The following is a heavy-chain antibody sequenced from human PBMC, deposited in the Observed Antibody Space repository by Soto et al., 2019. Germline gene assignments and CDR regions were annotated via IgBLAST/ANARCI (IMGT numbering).Heavy chain of an antibody. CDR1: GYTFTSYG. Sequence: QVQLVQSGAEVKKPGASVKVSCKASGYTFTSYGISWVRQAPGQGLEWMGWISAYNGNTNYARKLQGRVTMTTDTPTSPAYMELRSLRSDDTAVYYCARIPYCSSTSCGPEDYYYYYGMDVWGQGTTVTVSS. CDR2: ISAYNGNT. CDR3: ARIPYCSSTSCGPEDYYYYYGMDV. V-gene: IGHV1-18*04. J-gene: IGHJ6*02. D-gene: IGHD2-2*01.